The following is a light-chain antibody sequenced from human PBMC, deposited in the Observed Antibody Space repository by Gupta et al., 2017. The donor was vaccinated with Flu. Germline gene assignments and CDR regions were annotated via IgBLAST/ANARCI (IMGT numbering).Light chain of an antibody. J-gene: IGLJ1*01. Sequence: TISCTGTSNDVGAYEYVSWYQQRPGKAPKLIIYEVTNRPSGISNRFSGSKSGNTASLTISGLQAEDEAEYYCSSYSSSTTLSYVFGTGTKVTVL. CDR1: SNDVGAYEY. V-gene: IGLV2-14*01. CDR3: SSYSSSTTLSYV. CDR2: EVT.